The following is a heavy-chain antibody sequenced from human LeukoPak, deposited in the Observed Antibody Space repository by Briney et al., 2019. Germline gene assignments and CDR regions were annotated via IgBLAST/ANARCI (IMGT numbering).Heavy chain of an antibody. D-gene: IGHD3-3*01. V-gene: IGHV3-7*01. CDR1: GFTFSSYW. Sequence: PGGSLRLSCAAPGFTFSSYWMSWVRQAPGKGLEWVANIKQDGSEKYYVDSVKGRFTISRDNAKNSLYLQMNSLRAEDTAVYYCARGFLEWLFWGQGTLVTVSS. J-gene: IGHJ4*02. CDR2: IKQDGSEK. CDR3: ARGFLEWLF.